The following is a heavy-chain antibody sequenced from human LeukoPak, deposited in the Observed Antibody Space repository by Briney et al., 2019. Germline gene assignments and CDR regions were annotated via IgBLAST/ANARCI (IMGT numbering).Heavy chain of an antibody. V-gene: IGHV4-34*01. CDR1: GGSISSYY. D-gene: IGHD2-2*02. J-gene: IGHJ6*02. CDR3: ARNPAKLYCSSTSCYTYYYYYGMDV. Sequence: SETLSLTCTVSGGSISSYYWSWIRQPPGKGLEWIGEINHSGSTNYNPSLKSRVTISVDTSKNQFSLKLSSVTAADTAVYYCARNPAKLYCSSTSCYTYYYYYGMDVWGQGTTVTVSS. CDR2: INHSGST.